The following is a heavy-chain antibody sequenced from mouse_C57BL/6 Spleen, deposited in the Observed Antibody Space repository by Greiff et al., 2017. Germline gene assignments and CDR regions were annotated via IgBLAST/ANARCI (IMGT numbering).Heavy chain of an antibody. CDR2: ISSGSSTI. V-gene: IGHV5-17*01. J-gene: IGHJ4*01. CDR1: GFTFSDYG. Sequence: DVHLVESGGGLVKPGGSLILSCAASGFTFSDYGMHWVRQAPEKGLVWVAYISSGSSTIYYADTVKGRFTISRDNAKNTLCMQMNRLRAEYTAMYYCARLRYDTAYWAQGASVSVSS. CDR3: ARLRYDTAY.